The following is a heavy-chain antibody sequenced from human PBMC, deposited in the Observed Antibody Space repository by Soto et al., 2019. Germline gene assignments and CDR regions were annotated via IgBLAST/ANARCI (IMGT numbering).Heavy chain of an antibody. CDR2: IYYSGST. CDR1: GGSISSYY. J-gene: IGHJ4*02. CDR3: ARALYSSGLDY. D-gene: IGHD6-19*01. Sequence: SETLSLTCTVSGGSISSYYWSWIRQPPGKGLEWIGYIYYSGSTNYNPSLKSRVTISVDTSKNQFSLKLSSVTAADTAVYYCARALYSSGLDYWGQGTLVTVSS. V-gene: IGHV4-59*01.